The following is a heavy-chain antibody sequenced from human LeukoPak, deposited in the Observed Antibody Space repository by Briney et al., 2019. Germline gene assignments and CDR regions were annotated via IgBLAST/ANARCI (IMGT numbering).Heavy chain of an antibody. CDR3: AKDRTSQIIGDNWFDP. CDR1: GFSFDVYA. D-gene: IGHD2-2*01. V-gene: IGHV3-9*01. J-gene: IGHJ5*02. CDR2: SGWNSGSI. Sequence: SLRLSCVASGFSFDVYAMHCVRQVPGKGLEWVAGSGWNSGSIDYADSVKGRFTISRDNAQNSLYLQMNSLRAEDTALYYCAKDRTSQIIGDNWFDPWGQGTLVTVSS.